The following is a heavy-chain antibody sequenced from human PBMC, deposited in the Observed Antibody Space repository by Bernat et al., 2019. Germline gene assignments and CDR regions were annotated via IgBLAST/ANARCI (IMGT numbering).Heavy chain of an antibody. CDR1: GGTFSSYA. CDR2: IIPIFGTA. Sequence: QVQLVQSGAEVKKPGSSVKVSCKASGGTFSSYAISWVRQAPGQGLEWMGGIIPIFGTANYAQKFQGRVTITADESTSTAYMELSSLRSEDTAVYYCARTLHQRGVRGVPDGFDIWGQGTMVTVSS. CDR3: ARTLHQRGVRGVPDGFDI. J-gene: IGHJ3*02. D-gene: IGHD3-10*01. V-gene: IGHV1-69*01.